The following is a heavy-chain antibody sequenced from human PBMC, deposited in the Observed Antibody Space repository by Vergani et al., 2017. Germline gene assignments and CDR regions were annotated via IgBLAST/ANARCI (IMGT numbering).Heavy chain of an antibody. V-gene: IGHV3-64D*06. D-gene: IGHD3-3*01. CDR3: VLRFLEWPYDAFDI. Sequence: EVQLVESGGGLVQPGGSLRLSCSASGFTFSSYAMHWVRQAPGKGLEYVSAISSNGGSTYYADSVKGRFTISRYNSKKTLYLQMSSLRAEDTAVYYCVLRFLEWPYDAFDIWGQGTMVTVSS. J-gene: IGHJ3*02. CDR2: ISSNGGST. CDR1: GFTFSSYA.